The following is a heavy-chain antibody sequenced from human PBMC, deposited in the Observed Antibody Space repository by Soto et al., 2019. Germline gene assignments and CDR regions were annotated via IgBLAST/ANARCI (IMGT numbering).Heavy chain of an antibody. D-gene: IGHD7-27*01. V-gene: IGHV1-69*12. CDR2: TIPIFGTA. Sequence: QVQLVQSGAEVKKPGSSVKVSCKASGGTFSSYAISWVRQAPGQGLEWMGGTIPIFGTANYAQKFQGRVTVTADESTSTDSLALRSLRSEDTAVYSCARETGEAGNYYGMDVWGQGPTVAVSS. CDR1: GGTFSSYA. J-gene: IGHJ6*02. CDR3: ARETGEAGNYYGMDV.